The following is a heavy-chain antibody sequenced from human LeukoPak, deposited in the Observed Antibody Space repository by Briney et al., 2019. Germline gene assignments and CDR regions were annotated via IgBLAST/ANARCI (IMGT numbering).Heavy chain of an antibody. J-gene: IGHJ4*02. Sequence: GGSLRLSCAASGLTFSSYAMSWVRQAPGEGLELVSSISGSGGNTYFAHSGKGRLTISRDHTKNRLYNQWTSQRGEGTSINYCAKNGYRSGWGRVLLSVFWGQEALVTVSS. CDR3: AKNGYRSGWGRVLLSVF. D-gene: IGHD6-19*01. V-gene: IGHV3-23*01. CDR1: GLTFSSYA. CDR2: ISGSGGNT.